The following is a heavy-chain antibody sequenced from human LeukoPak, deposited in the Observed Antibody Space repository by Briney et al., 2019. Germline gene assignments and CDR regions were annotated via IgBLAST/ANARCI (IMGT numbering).Heavy chain of an antibody. CDR2: IYYSGST. CDR3: ASLVGATSRTFDY. J-gene: IGHJ4*02. CDR1: GGSISSYY. D-gene: IGHD1-26*01. V-gene: IGHV4-39*01. Sequence: SETLSLTCTVSGGSISSYYWSWIRQPPGKGLEWIGSIYYSGSTYYNPSLKSRVTISVDTSKNQFSLKLSSVTAADTAVYYCASLVGATSRTFDYWGQGTLVTVSS.